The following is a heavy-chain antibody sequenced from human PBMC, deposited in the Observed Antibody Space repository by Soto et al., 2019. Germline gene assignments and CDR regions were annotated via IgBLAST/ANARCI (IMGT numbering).Heavy chain of an antibody. CDR2: IGSAGDT. V-gene: IGHV3-13*01. D-gene: IGHD4-17*01. CDR3: ARPIYGDYAFDS. CDR1: GFTFSRYD. J-gene: IGHJ4*02. Sequence: GGSLRLSCAASGFTFSRYDIHWVRQATGKGLEWVSAIGSAGDTHYAGSVKGRFTISRENAKTSSYLQMNSLRAEDTAVYYCARPIYGDYAFDSWGQVTLVTVSS.